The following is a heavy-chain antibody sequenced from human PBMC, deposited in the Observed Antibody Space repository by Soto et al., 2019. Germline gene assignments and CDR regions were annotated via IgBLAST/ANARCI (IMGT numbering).Heavy chain of an antibody. CDR2: IYYSGST. CDR3: AGAPSYGSGGGPFDY. CDR1: GGSISSGDYY. D-gene: IGHD3-10*01. Sequence: QVQLQESGPGLVKPSQTLSLTCTVSGGSISSGDYYWSWIRQPPGKGLEWIGYIYYSGSTYYNPSLTSGVTIAVDPSKNQCSLKLSSVTAADTAVYYCAGAPSYGSGGGPFDYWGQGTLVTVSS. V-gene: IGHV4-30-4*01. J-gene: IGHJ4*02.